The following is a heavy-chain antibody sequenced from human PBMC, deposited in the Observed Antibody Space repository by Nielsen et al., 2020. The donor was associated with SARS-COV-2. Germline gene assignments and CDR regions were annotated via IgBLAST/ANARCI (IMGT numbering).Heavy chain of an antibody. J-gene: IGHJ6*02. CDR2: IIPILGIA. Sequence: WVRQAPGQGLEWMGRIIPILGIANYAQKFQGRVTITADESTSTAYMELSSLRSEDTAVYYCARSSRITMVRGVIRSSYYYYYGMDVWGQGTTVTVSS. V-gene: IGHV1-69*02. CDR3: ARSSRITMVRGVIRSSYYYYYGMDV. D-gene: IGHD3-10*01.